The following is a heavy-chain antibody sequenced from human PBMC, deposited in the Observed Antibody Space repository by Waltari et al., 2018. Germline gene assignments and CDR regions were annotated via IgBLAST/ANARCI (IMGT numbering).Heavy chain of an antibody. Sequence: QLQLQESGPGLVKPSETLSLTCTVPGGSISSSSDYWGWVRQPPGKGLEWLGSIYYRGSAYYNPSLKSRVTISVDTSKNQLSLRLSSVTAADTAVYYCARESRYDFWSGPQWGWFDPWGQGTLITVSS. J-gene: IGHJ5*02. CDR3: ARESRYDFWSGPQWGWFDP. V-gene: IGHV4-39*07. CDR2: IYYRGSA. D-gene: IGHD3-3*01. CDR1: GGSISSSSDY.